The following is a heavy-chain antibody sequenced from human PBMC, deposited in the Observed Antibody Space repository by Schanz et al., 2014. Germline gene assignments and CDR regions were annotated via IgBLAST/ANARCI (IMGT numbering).Heavy chain of an antibody. Sequence: EVQLVESGGGLIQPGGSLRLSCAVSGFTVNTNYMSWVRQAPGKGLEWISSMYINSGSTQYADSVKGRFIISRDSSKNTLFLQMNSLRAEDTALYFCAKDRWRATVMVDAFDIWGQGTKVTVSS. CDR3: AKDRWRATVMVDAFDI. J-gene: IGHJ3*02. D-gene: IGHD4-4*01. V-gene: IGHV3-53*01. CDR1: GFTVNTNY. CDR2: MYINSGST.